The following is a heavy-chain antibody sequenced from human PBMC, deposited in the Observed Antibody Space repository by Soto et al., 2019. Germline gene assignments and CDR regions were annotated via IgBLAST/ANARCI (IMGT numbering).Heavy chain of an antibody. Sequence: QVQLVQSGAEVKKPGASVKVSCKASGYTFTSNGISWVRQAPGQGLEWMGWISADKGNTNYARKVQGRVTMTRDTATSTVYMELRSLRSEDTAVYFCARDRAHGFDIWGQGTMVTVSS. CDR1: GYTFTSNG. CDR3: ARDRAHGFDI. V-gene: IGHV1-18*01. J-gene: IGHJ3*02. CDR2: ISADKGNT.